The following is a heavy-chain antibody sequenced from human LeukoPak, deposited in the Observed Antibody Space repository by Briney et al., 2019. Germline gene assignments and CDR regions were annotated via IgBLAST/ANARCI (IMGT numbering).Heavy chain of an antibody. CDR3: ARGIGSTVFFDH. D-gene: IGHD4-17*01. V-gene: IGHV3-53*01. CDR2: MYAGGNT. Sequence: PGGSLRLSCAASGITVSSNYMSWVRQAPGKGLEWVSVMYAGGNTYYADSVKGRFTISRDKSKNTLYLQMNSLRAEDTAVYYCARGIGSTVFFDHWGQGTLVTVSP. J-gene: IGHJ4*02. CDR1: GITVSSNY.